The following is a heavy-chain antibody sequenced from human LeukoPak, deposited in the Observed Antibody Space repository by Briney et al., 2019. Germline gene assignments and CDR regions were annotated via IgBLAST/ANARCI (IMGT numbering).Heavy chain of an antibody. CDR3: ATVPYCSSTSCYIWFDP. J-gene: IGHJ5*02. Sequence: GASVKVSCKVSGYTLTELSMHWVRQAPGKGLEWMGGFDPEDGETIYAQKFQGRVTMTEDTSTDTAYMELSSLRSEDTAVYYCATVPYCSSTSCYIWFDPWGQGTLATVSS. CDR2: FDPEDGET. V-gene: IGHV1-24*01. D-gene: IGHD2-2*02. CDR1: GYTLTELS.